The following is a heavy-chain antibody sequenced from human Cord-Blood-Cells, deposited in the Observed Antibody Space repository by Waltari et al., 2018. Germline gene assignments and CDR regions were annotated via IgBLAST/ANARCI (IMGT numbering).Heavy chain of an antibody. CDR1: GFTFSSYS. J-gene: IGHJ4*02. V-gene: IGHV3-21*01. D-gene: IGHD2-15*01. Sequence: EVQLVESGGGLVKPGGSLRLSCAASGFTFSSYSMNWVRQAPGKGLGWVSSISSSSSYIYYADSVKGRFTISRDNAKNSLYLQMNSLRAEDTAVYYCARVPGWSYYFDYWGQGTLVTVSS. CDR2: ISSSSSYI. CDR3: ARVPGWSYYFDY.